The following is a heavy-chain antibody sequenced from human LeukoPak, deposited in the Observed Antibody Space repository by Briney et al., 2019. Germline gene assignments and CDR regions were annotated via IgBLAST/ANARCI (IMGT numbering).Heavy chain of an antibody. CDR1: GFTFDDYG. D-gene: IGHD3-10*01. CDR3: ARESFGELSSDFDY. Sequence: GGSLRLSCAASGFTFDDYGMSWVRQAPGKGLEWVSGINWNGGSTGYADSVKGRFTISRDNAKNSLYLQMNSLRAEDTAVYYCARESFGELSSDFDYWGQGTLVTVSS. J-gene: IGHJ4*02. V-gene: IGHV3-20*04. CDR2: INWNGGST.